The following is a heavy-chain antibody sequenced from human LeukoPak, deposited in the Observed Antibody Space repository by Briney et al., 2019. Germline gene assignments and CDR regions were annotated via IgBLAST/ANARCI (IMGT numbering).Heavy chain of an antibody. CDR1: GGTFSSYA. CDR2: IIPIFGTA. J-gene: IGHJ4*02. Sequence: SVKVSCTASGGTFSSYAISWVRQAPGQGLEWMGGIIPIFGTANYAQKFQGRVTITADESTSTAYMELSSLRSEDTAVYYCVSSGPAVIANFDYWGQGTLVTVSS. V-gene: IGHV1-69*13. CDR3: VSSGPAVIANFDY. D-gene: IGHD6-19*01.